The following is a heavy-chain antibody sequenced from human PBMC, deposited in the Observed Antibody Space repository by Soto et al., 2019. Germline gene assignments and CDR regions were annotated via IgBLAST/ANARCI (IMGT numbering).Heavy chain of an antibody. CDR2: ASHTGGT. J-gene: IGHJ6*02. V-gene: IGHV4-34*01. Sequence: QVQVQQWGAGLLKFSETLSLTCAVNGGSFSGWHWNWIRQPPGKGLEWIGEASHTGGTNYNPSLESRVTISVDRSRNQLSRKLTSVSAADTAVYYCARSRNRDVWGPGTTVIVSS. D-gene: IGHD1-1*01. CDR1: GGSFSGWH. CDR3: ARSRNRDV.